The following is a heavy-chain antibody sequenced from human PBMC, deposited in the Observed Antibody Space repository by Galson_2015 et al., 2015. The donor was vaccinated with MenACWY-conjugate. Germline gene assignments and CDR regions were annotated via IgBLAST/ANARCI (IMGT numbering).Heavy chain of an antibody. D-gene: IGHD2-8*02. Sequence: SLRLSCAASGFTFGSYGMSWVRQAPGQGLEWVSVISGSGDHTSYADPVKGRFTISSDNSKNTLYLKMNSLGAEVPAVYYRAKVISGSWSSFDYWGQGTLVTVSS. CDR1: GFTFGSYG. J-gene: IGHJ4*02. CDR3: AKVISGSWSSFDY. CDR2: ISGSGDHT. V-gene: IGHV3-23*01.